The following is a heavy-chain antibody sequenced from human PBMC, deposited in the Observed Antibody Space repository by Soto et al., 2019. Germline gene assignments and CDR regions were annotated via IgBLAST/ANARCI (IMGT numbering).Heavy chain of an antibody. CDR2: TYYRSKWYN. CDR1: GDSVSTSSAT. D-gene: IGHD1-26*01. J-gene: IGHJ4*02. Sequence: SETLSLTCAISGDSVSTSSATWDWIRQSPSRGLEWLGRTYYRSKWYNDYAVSVKGRITINPDTSTSTAYMELRSLRSDDTAVYFCARGGQWDFLSDYWGQGTLVTVSS. V-gene: IGHV6-1*01. CDR3: ARGGQWDFLSDY.